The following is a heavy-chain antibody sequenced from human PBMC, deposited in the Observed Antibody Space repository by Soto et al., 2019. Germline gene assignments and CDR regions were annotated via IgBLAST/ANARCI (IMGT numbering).Heavy chain of an antibody. D-gene: IGHD2-2*01. CDR1: GYTFTSYS. V-gene: IGHV1-18*01. CDR3: ARDLAVGWFDP. Sequence: QVQLVQSGAEVKKPGASVKVSCKTSGYTFTSYSISWVRQAPGQGLEWMGWINAYNGNTKYAQNLQGRVTMTTDTSTSTAYMELRSLRSDDTAVYYCARDLAVGWFDPWGQGTLVIVSS. J-gene: IGHJ5*02. CDR2: INAYNGNT.